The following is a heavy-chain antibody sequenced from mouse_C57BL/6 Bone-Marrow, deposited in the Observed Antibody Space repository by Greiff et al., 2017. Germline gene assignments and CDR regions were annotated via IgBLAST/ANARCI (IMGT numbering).Heavy chain of an antibody. CDR2: ITVKSDNYGA. V-gene: IGHV13-2*01. CDR3: SRGGVLLHWDFDV. J-gene: IGHJ1*03. CDR1: GFTFSNYR. D-gene: IGHD2-1*01. Sequence: VQLVETGGGLVRPGNSLKLSCVTSGFTFSNYRMHWLRQPPGKRLEWIAVITVKSDNYGANDAATVKGRFAISRDDSKSSVYLEMNSLREEDPATDCCSRGGVLLHWDFDVWGTGTTVTVSS.